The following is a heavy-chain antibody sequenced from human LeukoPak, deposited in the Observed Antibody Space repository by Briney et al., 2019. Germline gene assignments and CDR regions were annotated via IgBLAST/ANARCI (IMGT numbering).Heavy chain of an antibody. CDR2: IYPGDSNT. CDR1: GYSFTNYW. V-gene: IGHV5-51*01. J-gene: IGHJ5*02. D-gene: IGHD4-17*01. Sequence: GESLKISCKATGYSFTNYWIGWVRQTPGKGLEWMGIIYPGDSNTRYSPSFQGQVTISADKSISTAYLQWSSLKASDTAMYYCARHVVTTETTSWFDPWGQGTLVTVSS. CDR3: ARHVVTTETTSWFDP.